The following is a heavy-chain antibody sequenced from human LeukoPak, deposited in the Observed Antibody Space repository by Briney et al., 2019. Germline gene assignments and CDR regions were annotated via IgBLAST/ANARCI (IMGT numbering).Heavy chain of an antibody. CDR2: INPSGGST. CDR3: ARDPQYSGYDRHYGFDP. D-gene: IGHD5-12*01. V-gene: IGHV1-46*01. CDR1: GYTFTSYY. J-gene: IGHJ5*02. Sequence: GASVTVSFKASGYTFTSYYMHWVRQAPGQGLEWMGIINPSGGSTSYAQKFQGRVTMTRDTSTSTVYMELSSLRSEDTALYYCARDPQYSGYDRHYGFDPWGQGTLVTLSS.